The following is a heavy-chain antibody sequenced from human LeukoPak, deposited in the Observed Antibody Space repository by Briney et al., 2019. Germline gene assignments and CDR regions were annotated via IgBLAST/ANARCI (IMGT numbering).Heavy chain of an antibody. V-gene: IGHV1-18*01. Sequence: ASVKVSCKASGYTFTSYGISWVRQAPGQGLEWMGWISAYNGNTNYALKLQGRVTMTTDTSTSTAYMELRSLRSDDTAVYYCARNELWFGGSLPGGGDYYYGMDVWGQGTTVTVSS. CDR1: GYTFTSYG. CDR2: ISAYNGNT. J-gene: IGHJ6*02. CDR3: ARNELWFGGSLPGGGDYYYGMDV. D-gene: IGHD3-10*01.